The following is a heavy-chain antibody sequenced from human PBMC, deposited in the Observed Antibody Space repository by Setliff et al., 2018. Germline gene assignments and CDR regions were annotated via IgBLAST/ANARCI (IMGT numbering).Heavy chain of an antibody. CDR1: GGSVSSSSYY. V-gene: IGHV4-39*01. Sequence: PSETLSLTCTVSGGSVSSSSYYWGWIRQPPGKGLEWIGSVYYSGSTYYNPSLKSRVTISVDTSKNQFSLKLRSVTAADTAVYYCARRATGRPVPEDYWGQGTLVTVSS. CDR2: VYYSGST. J-gene: IGHJ4*02. D-gene: IGHD6-6*01. CDR3: ARRATGRPVPEDY.